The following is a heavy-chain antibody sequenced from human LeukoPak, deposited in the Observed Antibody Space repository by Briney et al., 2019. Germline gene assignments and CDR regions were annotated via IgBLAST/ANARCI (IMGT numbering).Heavy chain of an antibody. V-gene: IGHV4-39*01. CDR2: IYYSGST. CDR3: ARRQRGDYYMDV. D-gene: IGHD3-10*01. CDR1: GGSISSSSYY. J-gene: IGHJ6*03. Sequence: SETLSLTCTVSGGSISSSSYYWGWIRQPPGKGLEWIGTIYYSGSTYYNPSLKSRVTISVDTSKNQFSLKLSSVTAADTAVYYCARRQRGDYYMDVWGKGTTVTVSS.